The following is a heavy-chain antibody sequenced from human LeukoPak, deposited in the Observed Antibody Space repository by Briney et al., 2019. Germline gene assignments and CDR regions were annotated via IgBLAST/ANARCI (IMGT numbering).Heavy chain of an antibody. CDR2: INHSGST. Sequence: SETLSLTCTVSGGSISSGGYYWSWIRQPPGKGLEWIGEINHSGSTNYNPSLKSRVTISVDTSKNQFSLKLSSVTAADTAVYYCARPRLGSSSGTYYYYMDVWGKGTTVTVSS. CDR1: GGSISSGGYY. CDR3: ARPRLGSSSGTYYYYMDV. V-gene: IGHV4-39*07. J-gene: IGHJ6*03. D-gene: IGHD6-6*01.